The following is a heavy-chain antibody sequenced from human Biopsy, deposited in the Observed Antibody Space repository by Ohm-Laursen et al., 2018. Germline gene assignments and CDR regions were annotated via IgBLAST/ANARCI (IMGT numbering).Heavy chain of an antibody. Sequence: ESSVKVSCKASAYSLGDHRIHWVRQAPGQGLEWMGWIDPKSGGTNYAQKFQGRVTMTRDTSISTTYMELRRLTSDDTAVFYCARELGDFWGGRQFDFWGQGTLVTVSS. CDR2: IDPKSGGT. J-gene: IGHJ5*01. V-gene: IGHV1-2*02. D-gene: IGHD3-3*01. CDR1: AYSLGDHR. CDR3: ARELGDFWGGRQFDF.